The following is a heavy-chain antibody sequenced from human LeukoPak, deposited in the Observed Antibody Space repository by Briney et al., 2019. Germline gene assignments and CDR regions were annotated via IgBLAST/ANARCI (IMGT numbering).Heavy chain of an antibody. CDR2: ISSSSSYI. CDR3: ARGRSDQNFDS. Sequence: PGGSLRLSCAASGFTFSRYSMNWVRQAPGKGLEWVSSISSSSSYIYYADSVKGRFTTSRDNAKNSLYLQMNSLRAEDTAVYYCARGRSDQNFDSWGQGTLVTVSS. V-gene: IGHV3-21*01. CDR1: GFTFSRYS. J-gene: IGHJ4*02. D-gene: IGHD1-26*01.